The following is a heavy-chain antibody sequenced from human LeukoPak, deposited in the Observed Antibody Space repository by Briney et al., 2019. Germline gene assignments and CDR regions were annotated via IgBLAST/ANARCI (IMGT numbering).Heavy chain of an antibody. Sequence: SETLPLTCAVSGGSISSNNWWGWVRQPPGKGLEWIGEIYHSGSPNYNPSLKSRVTISVDKSRNHFSLNLSSVTAADTAVYYCARVNINNWHSCDYWGQGTLVTVSS. CDR3: ARVNINNWHSCDY. CDR2: IYHSGSP. CDR1: GGSISSNNW. V-gene: IGHV4-4*02. D-gene: IGHD1-1*01. J-gene: IGHJ4*02.